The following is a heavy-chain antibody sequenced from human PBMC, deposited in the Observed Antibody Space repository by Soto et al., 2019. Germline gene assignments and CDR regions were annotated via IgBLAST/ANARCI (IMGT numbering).Heavy chain of an antibody. CDR1: GGSISSSSYY. D-gene: IGHD2-15*01. V-gene: IGHV4-39*01. Sequence: QLQLQESGPGLVKPSETLSLTCTVSGGSISSSSYYWGWIRQPPGKGLEWIGSIYYSGSTYYNPSLKSRVTISVDTSKNQFSLKLSSVTAADTAVYYCARHGNSGGSCYPEGCWFDPWGQGTLVTVSS. CDR3: ARHGNSGGSCYPEGCWFDP. CDR2: IYYSGST. J-gene: IGHJ5*02.